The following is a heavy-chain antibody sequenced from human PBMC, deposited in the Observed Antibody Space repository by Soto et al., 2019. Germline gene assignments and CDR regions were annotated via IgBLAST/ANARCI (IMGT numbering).Heavy chain of an antibody. CDR2: INSDGSST. CDR3: ARELRIAVAGFDF. D-gene: IGHD6-19*01. Sequence: EVQLLESGGGLVQPGGCLRLSCAASGFTFSSYWMHWVRQAPGKGLVWVSRINSDGSSTSYADSVKGRFTISRDNAKNTLYLQMNSLRAEDTAVYYCARELRIAVAGFDFWGLGTLVTVSS. V-gene: IGHV3-74*01. CDR1: GFTFSSYW. J-gene: IGHJ4*02.